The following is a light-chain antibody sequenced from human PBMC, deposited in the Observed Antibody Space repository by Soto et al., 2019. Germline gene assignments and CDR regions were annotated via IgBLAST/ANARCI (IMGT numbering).Light chain of an antibody. CDR2: EVS. J-gene: IGLJ1*01. V-gene: IGLV2-14*01. CDR1: SSDVGGYDY. Sequence: QSALTQPASVSGSRGQSITISGTGTSSDVGGYDYVSWYQLHPGKAPKLMVFEVSNRPSGVSYRFSGSKSGNTASLTISGLQAEDEADYFCSSYSISTAYLFGTGTKVTV. CDR3: SSYSISTAYL.